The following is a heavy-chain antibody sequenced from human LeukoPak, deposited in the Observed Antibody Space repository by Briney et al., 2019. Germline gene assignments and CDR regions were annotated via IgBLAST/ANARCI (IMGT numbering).Heavy chain of an antibody. V-gene: IGHV1-2*02. D-gene: IGHD3-16*02. CDR1: GYTFTGYY. J-gene: IGHJ3*02. CDR3: AGDGSYYDYVWGSYRSLDAFDI. Sequence: ASVKISCKASGYTFTGYYMHWVREAPGQGLEWMGWINPNSGGTNYAQKFQGRVTMTRDTSISTAYMELSRLRSDDTAVYYCAGDGSYYDYVWGSYRSLDAFDIWGQGTMVTVSS. CDR2: INPNSGGT.